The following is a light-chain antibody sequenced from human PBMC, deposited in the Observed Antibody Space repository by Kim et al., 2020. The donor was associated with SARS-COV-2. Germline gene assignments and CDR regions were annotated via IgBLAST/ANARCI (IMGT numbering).Light chain of an antibody. V-gene: IGKV3-11*01. Sequence: LSPGERATRSCRASQSVSSYLAWYQQKPGQAPRLLIYDASNRATGIPARFSGSGSGTDFTLTISSLEPEDFAVYYCQQRSNWPRTFGQGTKVDIK. CDR1: QSVSSY. J-gene: IGKJ1*01. CDR2: DAS. CDR3: QQRSNWPRT.